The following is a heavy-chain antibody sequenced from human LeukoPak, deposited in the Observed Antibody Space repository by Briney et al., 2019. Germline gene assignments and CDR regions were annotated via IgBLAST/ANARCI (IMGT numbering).Heavy chain of an antibody. J-gene: IGHJ5*02. CDR2: INSDGSST. Sequence: GGSLRLSCAAAGFTFSSYWMHWVRQAPGKGLVWVSRINSDGSSTSYADSVKGRFTISRDNAKNTLYLQMNSLRAEDTAVYYCASHQYSSGLRGVWFDPWGQGTLVTVSS. V-gene: IGHV3-74*01. CDR3: ASHQYSSGLRGVWFDP. D-gene: IGHD6-19*01. CDR1: GFTFSSYW.